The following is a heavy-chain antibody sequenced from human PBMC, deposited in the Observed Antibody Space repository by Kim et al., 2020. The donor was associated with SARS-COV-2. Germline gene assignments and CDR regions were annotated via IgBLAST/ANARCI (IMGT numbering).Heavy chain of an antibody. CDR2: INHSGST. V-gene: IGHV4-34*01. CDR3: ARGKAYYYDSSGYWFDY. J-gene: IGHJ4*02. CDR1: GGSFSGYY. D-gene: IGHD3-22*01. Sequence: SETLSLTCAVYGGSFSGYYWSWIRQPPGKGLEWIGEINHSGSTNYNPSLKSRVTISVDTSKNQFSLKLSSVTAADTAVYYCARGKAYYYDSSGYWFDYWGQGTLVTVSS.